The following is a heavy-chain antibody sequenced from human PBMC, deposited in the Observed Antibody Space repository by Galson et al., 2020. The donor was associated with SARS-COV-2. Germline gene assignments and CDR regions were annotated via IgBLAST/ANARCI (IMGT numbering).Heavy chain of an antibody. D-gene: IGHD5-18*01. CDR1: GLTFSHFD. CDR3: ARRAQSTMDIQ. V-gene: IGHV3-48*03. CDR2: ISKSGGPI. J-gene: IGHJ4*02. Sequence: GGSLRLSCAASGLTFSHFDMSWVRQAPGKGLEWISYISKSGGPIYYAESVMGRFTISRDNAKRSMYLQMNSLRAEDTAFYYCARRAQSTMDIQWGRGTLVTVAS.